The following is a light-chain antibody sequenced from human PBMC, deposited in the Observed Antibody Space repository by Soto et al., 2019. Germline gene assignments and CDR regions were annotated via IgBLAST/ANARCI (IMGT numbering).Light chain of an antibody. V-gene: IGKV3-11*01. CDR3: PQRSNWPLT. Sequence: EIVLTQSPATLSLSPGERATLSCRASQSVSSYLAWYQQKPGQAPRLLIYDASNRATGVPARFSGSGSGTDFTLTIGSLEPEDFAVYYCPQRSNWPLTFGGGTKVEIK. CDR2: DAS. J-gene: IGKJ4*01. CDR1: QSVSSY.